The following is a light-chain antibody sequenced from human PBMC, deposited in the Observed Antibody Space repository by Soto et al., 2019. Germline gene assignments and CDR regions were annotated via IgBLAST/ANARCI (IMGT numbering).Light chain of an antibody. J-gene: IGLJ1*01. CDR1: SGHSSYA. V-gene: IGLV4-69*01. CDR3: QTWGTGIRV. Sequence: PVLTQSPSASASLGASVKLTCTLSSGHSSYAIAWHQQPPEKGPRYLMKLNSDGSHSKGDGIPDRFSGSSSGAERYLTISSLQSEDEADYYCQTWGTGIRVFGTGTKVTVL. CDR2: LNSDGSH.